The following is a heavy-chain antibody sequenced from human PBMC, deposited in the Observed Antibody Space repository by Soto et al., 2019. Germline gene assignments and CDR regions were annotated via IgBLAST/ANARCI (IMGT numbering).Heavy chain of an antibody. V-gene: IGHV4-59*01. CDR3: ARDDNYGSGPV. D-gene: IGHD3-10*01. CDR1: GGSISSYY. CDR2: IYYSGST. J-gene: IGHJ6*02. Sequence: ASETLSLTCTVSGGSISSYYWSWIRQPPGKGLEWIGYIYYSGSTNYNPSLKSRVTISVDTSKNQFSLKLRSVTAADTAVYYCARDDNYGSGPVWGQGTTVTVSS.